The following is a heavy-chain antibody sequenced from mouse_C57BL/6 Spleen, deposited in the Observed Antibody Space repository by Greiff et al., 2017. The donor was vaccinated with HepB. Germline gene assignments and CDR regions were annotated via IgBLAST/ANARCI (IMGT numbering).Heavy chain of an antibody. V-gene: IGHV5-4*01. J-gene: IGHJ2*01. CDR2: ISDGGSYT. Sequence: EVQLVESGGGLVKPGGSLKLSCAASGFTFSSYAMSWVRQTPEKRLEWVATISDGGSYTYYPDNVKGRFTISRDNAKNNLYLQMSHLKSEDTAMYYCARDRSPLDYWGQGTTLTVSS. CDR3: ARDRSPLDY. D-gene: IGHD6-2*01. CDR1: GFTFSSYA.